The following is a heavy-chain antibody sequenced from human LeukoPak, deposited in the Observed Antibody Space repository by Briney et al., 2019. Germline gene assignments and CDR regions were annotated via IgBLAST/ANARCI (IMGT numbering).Heavy chain of an antibody. D-gene: IGHD3-3*01. V-gene: IGHV1-69*05. CDR2: IIPIFGTA. CDR1: GGTFSSYA. CDR3: ARAWRRRDYYYYMDV. J-gene: IGHJ6*03. Sequence: ASVKVSCKASGGTFSSYAISWVRQAPGQGLEWMGGIIPIFGTANYAQKFQGRVTMTTDTSTSTAYMELRSLRSDDTAVYYCARAWRRRDYYYYMDVWGKGTTVTVSS.